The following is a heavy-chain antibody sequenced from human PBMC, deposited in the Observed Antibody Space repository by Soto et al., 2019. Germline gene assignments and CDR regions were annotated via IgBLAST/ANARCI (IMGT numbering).Heavy chain of an antibody. CDR2: IWYDGSNK. Sequence: GGSLRLSCAASGFTFSSYGMHWVRQAPGKGLEWVAVIWYDGSNKYYADSVKGRFTISRDNSKNTLYLQMNSLRAEDTAVYYCARDSGLYVDTAMAQPDPPEADDAFDIWGQGTMVTVSS. D-gene: IGHD5-18*01. J-gene: IGHJ3*02. CDR1: GFTFSSYG. CDR3: ARDSGLYVDTAMAQPDPPEADDAFDI. V-gene: IGHV3-33*01.